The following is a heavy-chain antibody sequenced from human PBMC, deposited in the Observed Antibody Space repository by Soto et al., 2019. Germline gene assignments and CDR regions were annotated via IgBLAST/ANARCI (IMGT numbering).Heavy chain of an antibody. CDR2: LYDIDGS. V-gene: IGHV3-53*01. CDR3: ATWHEREHAYDV. J-gene: IGHJ3*01. D-gene: IGHD1-1*01. Sequence: DVQLVESGGGLIQPGESLRLSCGAFGFTISGKKYVAWVRQAPGKGLEWVSALYDIDGSFYADSVTGRFTTSSDSSKTTVYLQMNDLRPDDTAVYYCATWHEREHAYDVWGLGTTVTVSS. CDR1: GFTISGKKY.